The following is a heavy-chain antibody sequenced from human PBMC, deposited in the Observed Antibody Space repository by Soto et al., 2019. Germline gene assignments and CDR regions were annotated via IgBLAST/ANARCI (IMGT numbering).Heavy chain of an antibody. D-gene: IGHD3-22*01. CDR1: VFTVSSNY. CDR3: TTDPVTMIVVVPSSG. J-gene: IGHJ4*02. Sequence: GGSLRLSCAASVFTVSSNYMSWVRQAPGKGLEWVSVIYSGGSTYYADSVKGRFTISRDNSKNTLYLQMNSLKTEDTAVYYCTTDPVTMIVVVPSSGWGQGTLVTVSP. V-gene: IGHV3-66*01. CDR2: IYSGGST.